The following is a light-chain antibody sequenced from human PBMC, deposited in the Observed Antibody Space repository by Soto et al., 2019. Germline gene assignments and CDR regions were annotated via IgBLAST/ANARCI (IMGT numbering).Light chain of an antibody. CDR1: QSISCW. V-gene: IGKV1-5*01. J-gene: IGKJ1*01. CDR3: QQYNSYSA. CDR2: DAS. Sequence: DIQMTQAHSTLSAYVQVRVIITCRASQSISCWLAWYQQKPWKAPKLLLYDASSLESGVASRFSVSGSGSEFTLTISSLQPDDFATYYCQQYNSYSAFGQGTKVEIK.